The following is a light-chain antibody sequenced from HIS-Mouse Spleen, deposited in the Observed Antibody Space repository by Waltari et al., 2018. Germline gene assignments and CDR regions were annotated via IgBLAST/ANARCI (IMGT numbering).Light chain of an antibody. Sequence: IVMTQSPATLSVSPGDRAPLSCRASQSVSSNLAWYQQKPGQAPRLLIYGASTRATGIPARFSGSGAGTEFTLTISSMQSEDFAVYYCQQYNNWWTFGQGTKVEIK. V-gene: IGKV3-15*01. CDR3: QQYNNWWT. J-gene: IGKJ1*01. CDR2: GAS. CDR1: QSVSSN.